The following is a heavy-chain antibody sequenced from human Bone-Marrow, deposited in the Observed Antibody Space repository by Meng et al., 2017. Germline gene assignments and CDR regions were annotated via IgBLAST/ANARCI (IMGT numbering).Heavy chain of an antibody. Sequence: QVQLVESGGGVVQPGRSLRLSCAASGFIFSDYAMHWVRQAPGKGLEWVAVTSYDGNKKYYADSVKGRVTISRDDSRNTLYLQMNSLRAADTAVYYCARGEEWELLNYWGQGTLVTSPQ. CDR3: ARGEEWELLNY. CDR1: GFIFSDYA. CDR2: TSYDGNKK. D-gene: IGHD1-26*01. V-gene: IGHV3-30-3*01. J-gene: IGHJ4*02.